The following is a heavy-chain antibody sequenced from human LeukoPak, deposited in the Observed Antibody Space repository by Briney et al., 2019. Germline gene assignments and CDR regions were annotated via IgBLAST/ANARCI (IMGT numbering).Heavy chain of an antibody. D-gene: IGHD5-12*01. CDR1: GFTFRRYG. Sequence: PGGSLRLSCAASGFTFRRYGMSWVRQAPGKGLEWVSAISGSGGNTFYGDSVKGRFTISRDNSRNTLYLQMNSLRAEDTAVYYCARGPSGYHNTGGQGTLVTASS. CDR3: ARGPSGYHNT. J-gene: IGHJ4*02. CDR2: ISGSGGNT. V-gene: IGHV3-23*01.